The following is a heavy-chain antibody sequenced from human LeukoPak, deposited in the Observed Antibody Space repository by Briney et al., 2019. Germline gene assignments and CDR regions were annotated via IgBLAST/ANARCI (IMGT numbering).Heavy chain of an antibody. Sequence: ASVKVSCKASGGTFTSYAISWVRQAPGQGLEWMGGIIPIFGTANYAQKFQGRVTITADESTSTAYMELSSLRSEDTAVYYCVTLPHSTYYYGSGSYANFDYWGQGTLVTDSS. J-gene: IGHJ4*02. D-gene: IGHD3-10*01. CDR3: VTLPHSTYYYGSGSYANFDY. V-gene: IGHV1-69*13. CDR1: GGTFTSYA. CDR2: IIPIFGTA.